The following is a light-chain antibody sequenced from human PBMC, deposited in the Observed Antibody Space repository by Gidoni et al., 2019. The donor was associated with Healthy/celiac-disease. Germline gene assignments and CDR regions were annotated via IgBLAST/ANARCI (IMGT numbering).Light chain of an antibody. CDR2: GAS. CDR3: QQYGSSLPYT. J-gene: IGKJ2*01. V-gene: IGKV3-20*01. CDR1: QSVSSSY. Sequence: EMVLTQSPGTLSLSQGERATLSCRASQSVSSSYLAWYQQKPGQAPRLLIYGASSRATGIPDRFSGSGSGTDFTLTISRLEPEDFAVYYCQQYGSSLPYTFGQGTKLEIK.